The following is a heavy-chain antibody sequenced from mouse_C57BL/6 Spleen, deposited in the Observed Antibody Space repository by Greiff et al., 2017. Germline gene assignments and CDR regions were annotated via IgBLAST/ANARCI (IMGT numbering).Heavy chain of an antibody. Sequence: QVQLQQSGAELVRPGTSVKVSCKASGSAFTNYLIAWVKQRPGQGLERHGAINRGRGGTNDNEEFKGKATLTADKSSSTAYMQLSSRTSEDSAVYFCARWDGYYDYAMDDWGQGTSVTVSS. CDR1: GSAFTNYL. J-gene: IGHJ4*01. V-gene: IGHV1-54*01. D-gene: IGHD2-3*01. CDR2: INRGRGGT. CDR3: ARWDGYYDYAMDD.